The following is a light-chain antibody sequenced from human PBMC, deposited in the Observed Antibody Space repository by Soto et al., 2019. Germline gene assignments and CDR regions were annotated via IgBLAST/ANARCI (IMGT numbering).Light chain of an antibody. Sequence: QSALTQPASVSGTPGQSITISCIGSNSDVGIYDFVSWYQHHPGRAPKLIVSEVSHRPSGVSNRFSGSKSGNTASLTISGLQSEDEADYYCISYTSDDGRYVFGTGTKLTVL. CDR1: NSDVGIYDF. V-gene: IGLV2-14*01. J-gene: IGLJ1*01. CDR3: ISYTSDDGRYV. CDR2: EVS.